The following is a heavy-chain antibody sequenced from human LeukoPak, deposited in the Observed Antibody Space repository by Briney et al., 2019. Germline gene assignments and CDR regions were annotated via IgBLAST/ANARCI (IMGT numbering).Heavy chain of an antibody. J-gene: IGHJ4*02. CDR1: GGSFSGYY. V-gene: IGHV4-34*01. D-gene: IGHD1-26*01. CDR2: IYYSGST. Sequence: SETLSLTCAVYGGSFSGYYWSWIRQPPGKGLEWIGSIYYSGSTYYNPSLESRVTISVDTSKNQFSLKLSSVTAADTAVYYCARGNSGSADYWGQGTLVTVSS. CDR3: ARGNSGSADY.